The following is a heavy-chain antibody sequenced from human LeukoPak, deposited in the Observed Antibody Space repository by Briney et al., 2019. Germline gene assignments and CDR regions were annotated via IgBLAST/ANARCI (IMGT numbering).Heavy chain of an antibody. D-gene: IGHD3-3*01. CDR1: GFTFSSYA. V-gene: IGHV3-23*01. J-gene: IGHJ4*02. CDR2: ISGSGGST. CDR3: AKADRITIFGVAHN. Sequence: GGSLRLSCAASGFTFSSYAMSWVRQAPGKGLEWGSAISGSGGSTYYADSVKGRFTISRDNSKNTLYLQMNSLRAEDTAVYYCAKADRITIFGVAHNWGQGTLVTVSS.